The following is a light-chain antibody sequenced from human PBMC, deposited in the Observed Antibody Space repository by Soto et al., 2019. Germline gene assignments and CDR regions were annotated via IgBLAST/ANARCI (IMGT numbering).Light chain of an antibody. Sequence: QSALTQPASVSGAPGQSVTISCTGTSSDVGLYDYVSWYQQHPGKAPRLIIYASSDRPSGVSDRFSGSKSGNTASLTISGLQDEDGADYYCSSDASSTALLFGGGTKLTVL. CDR3: SSDASSTALL. CDR2: ASS. V-gene: IGLV2-14*01. CDR1: SSDVGLYDY. J-gene: IGLJ2*01.